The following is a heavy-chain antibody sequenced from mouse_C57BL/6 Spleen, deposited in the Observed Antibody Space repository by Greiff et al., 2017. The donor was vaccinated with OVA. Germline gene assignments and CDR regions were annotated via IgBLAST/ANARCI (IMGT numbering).Heavy chain of an antibody. V-gene: IGHV1-54*01. Sequence: VQLQQSGAELVRPGTSVKVSCKASGYAFTNYLIEWVKQRPGQGLEWIGVINPGSGGTNYNEKFKGKATLTADKSSSTAYMQLSSLTSEDSAVYFCARNSNYLYYFDYWGQGTTLTVSS. CDR1: GYAFTNYL. CDR3: ARNSNYLYYFDY. J-gene: IGHJ2*01. D-gene: IGHD2-5*01. CDR2: INPGSGGT.